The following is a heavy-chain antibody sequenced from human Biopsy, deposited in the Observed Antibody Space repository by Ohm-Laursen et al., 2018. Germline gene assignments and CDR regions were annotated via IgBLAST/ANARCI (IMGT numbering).Heavy chain of an antibody. CDR1: GESMGTYY. D-gene: IGHD3-3*01. V-gene: IGHV4-59*07. J-gene: IGHJ5*01. CDR3: ARVRGGFLEWFDY. Sequence: SDTLSLTCTVSGESMGTYYWSWIRQPPGKVMEWIASIYYSGTTHKNHSLKSRVTISVDTSQGLLSLDLSSVTAADTAVYYCARVRGGFLEWFDYWGQGTLVTVSS. CDR2: IYYSGTT.